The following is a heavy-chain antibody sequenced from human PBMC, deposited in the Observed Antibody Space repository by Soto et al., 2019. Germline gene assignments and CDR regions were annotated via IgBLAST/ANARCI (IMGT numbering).Heavy chain of an antibody. J-gene: IGHJ4*02. CDR1: GYSFGAYW. CDR2: IFPGDSDT. D-gene: IGHD4-17*01. Sequence: GESLKISCQGSGYSFGAYWIGWVRQMPGKGLEWMGIIFPGDSDTRYRPSFQGQVTISVDRSINTAYLQWSSLKASDTAVYYCASVGSVTTSFDYWGQGTLVTVSS. CDR3: ASVGSVTTSFDY. V-gene: IGHV5-51*01.